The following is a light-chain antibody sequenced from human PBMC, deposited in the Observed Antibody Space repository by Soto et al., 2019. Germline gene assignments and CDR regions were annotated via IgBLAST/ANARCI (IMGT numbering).Light chain of an antibody. CDR2: RNN. CDR1: RSNIGRNY. V-gene: IGLV1-47*01. CDR3: AASDDTLNGQV. J-gene: IGLJ3*02. Sequence: QSVLTQPPSASGTPGQRVSISCSGSRSNIGRNYVYWYQQLPGTAPKLLIQRNNERPSGVPDRFSGSKSGTSVSLAISGLRSEDEATYYCAASDDTLNGQVFGGGTKLTVL.